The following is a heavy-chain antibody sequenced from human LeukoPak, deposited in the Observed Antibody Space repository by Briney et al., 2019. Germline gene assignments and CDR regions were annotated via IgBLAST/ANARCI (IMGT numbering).Heavy chain of an antibody. CDR2: MYYSGTI. CDR1: GGSISSYY. Sequence: SETLSLTCTVSGGSISSYYWSWIRQPPGKGLEWIGYMYYSGTINYNPSLKSRVTISVDTSKNQFSLKLSSVTAADTAMYYCARAWATDYFDYWGQGTLVTVSS. V-gene: IGHV4-59*01. J-gene: IGHJ4*02. CDR3: ARAWATDYFDY.